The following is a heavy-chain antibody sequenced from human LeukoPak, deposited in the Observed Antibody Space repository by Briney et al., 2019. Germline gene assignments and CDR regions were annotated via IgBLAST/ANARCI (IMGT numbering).Heavy chain of an antibody. CDR3: ARCYGRYPIDAFDI. J-gene: IGHJ3*02. V-gene: IGHV4-34*01. CDR1: GGSFSGYY. D-gene: IGHD1-14*01. CDR2: INHSGST. Sequence: SETLSLTCAVYGGSFSGYYWSWIRQPPGKGLEWFGEINHSGSTNYNPSLKSRVTISVDTSKNQFSLKLSSVTAADTAVYYCARCYGRYPIDAFDIWGQGTMVTVSS.